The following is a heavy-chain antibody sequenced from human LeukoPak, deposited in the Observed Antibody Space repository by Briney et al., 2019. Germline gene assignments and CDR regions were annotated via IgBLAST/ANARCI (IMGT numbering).Heavy chain of an antibody. V-gene: IGHV3-23*01. CDR1: GFTFSSYA. CDR2: ISGSGGST. D-gene: IGHD3-16*01. Sequence: GGSLRLSCAASGFTFSSYAMSWVRQAPGKGLEWVSAISGSGGSTYYAGSVKGRFTISRDNSKNTLYLQMNSLRAEDTAVYYCAKDRGRGEVAEYFQHWGQGTLVTVSS. J-gene: IGHJ1*01. CDR3: AKDRGRGEVAEYFQH.